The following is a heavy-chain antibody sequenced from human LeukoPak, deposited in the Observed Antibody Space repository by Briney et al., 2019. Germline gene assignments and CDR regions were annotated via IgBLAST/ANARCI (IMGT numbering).Heavy chain of an antibody. Sequence: GASVKVSCKASGYTFTDYYMHWVRQAPGQGLEWMGWINLNSGGTNSAQKFQGRVTMTRDTSISIAYMELSRLRSGDTAVYYCARSPHILTGENFDYWGQGTLVTVSS. CDR1: GYTFTDYY. J-gene: IGHJ4*02. D-gene: IGHD3-9*01. V-gene: IGHV1-2*02. CDR2: INLNSGGT. CDR3: ARSPHILTGENFDY.